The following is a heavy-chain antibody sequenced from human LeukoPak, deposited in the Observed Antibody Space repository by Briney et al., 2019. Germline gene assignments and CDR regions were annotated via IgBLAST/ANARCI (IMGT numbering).Heavy chain of an antibody. CDR3: ARGGLGYCSSRSCYSRLPFDY. V-gene: IGHV4-38-2*02. CDR1: GYSIRSGFY. D-gene: IGHD2-21*01. J-gene: IGHJ4*02. CDR2: IFESGST. Sequence: SETLSRTCTVSGYSIRSGFYWAWIRQSPGKGPEWIGSIFESGSTYYNWPLKSRVSMSVDTSKNQFSLNMTSLTAADTAVYYCARGGLGYCSSRSCYSRLPFDYWGQGTLVTVSS.